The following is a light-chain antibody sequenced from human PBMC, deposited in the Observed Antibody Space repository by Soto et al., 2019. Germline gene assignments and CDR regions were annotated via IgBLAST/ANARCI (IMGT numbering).Light chain of an antibody. V-gene: IGKV3-11*01. J-gene: IGKJ2*01. CDR2: DAS. CDR1: QSVSSY. CDR3: QQRSNWPLYT. Sequence: EIVLTQSPATLSLSPGERATLSCRASQSVSSYLAWYQQKPGQAPRLLIDDASNRATGIPARFSGSGSGTDFTLTISSLEPEDFAVYYRQQRSNWPLYTFGQGTKLEIK.